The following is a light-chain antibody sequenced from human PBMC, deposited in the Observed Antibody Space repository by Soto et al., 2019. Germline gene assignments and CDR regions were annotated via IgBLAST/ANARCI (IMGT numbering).Light chain of an antibody. CDR2: EVT. CDR3: CSYAGNSEV. Sequence: QSALTQPASVSGSPGQSITIPCTGISGDVGSYNLVSWYQQHPGKAPKLLIYEVTERPSGVSNRFSGSKSGNTASLTISGRQPDDEADYYCCSYAGNSEVFGTGTKLTVL. CDR1: SGDVGSYNL. J-gene: IGLJ1*01. V-gene: IGLV2-23*02.